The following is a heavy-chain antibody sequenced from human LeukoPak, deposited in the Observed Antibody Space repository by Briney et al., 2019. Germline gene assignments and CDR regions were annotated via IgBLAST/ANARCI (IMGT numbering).Heavy chain of an antibody. Sequence: ASETLSLTCTVSGGSISSYYWSWIRQPPGKGLEWIGYIYYSGSTNYNPSLKSRVTISVDTSKNQFSLKLSSVTAADTAVYYCARDQKRIAAAGTCWFDPWGQGTLVTVSS. D-gene: IGHD6-13*01. CDR2: IYYSGST. J-gene: IGHJ5*02. CDR3: ARDQKRIAAAGTCWFDP. V-gene: IGHV4-59*12. CDR1: GGSISSYY.